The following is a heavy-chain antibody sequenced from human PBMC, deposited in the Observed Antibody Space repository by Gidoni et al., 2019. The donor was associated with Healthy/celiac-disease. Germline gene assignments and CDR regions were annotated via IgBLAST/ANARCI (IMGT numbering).Heavy chain of an antibody. Sequence: QITLKESGPTLVKPTQTLTLTCTFSGFSLSTSGVGVGWIRQPPGKALEWLALIYWNDDKRYSPSLKSRLTITKDTSKNQVVLTMTNMDPVDTATYYCARQTYYYDSSGYCDAFDIWGQGTMVTVSS. CDR3: ARQTYYYDSSGYCDAFDI. CDR1: GFSLSTSGVG. D-gene: IGHD3-22*01. J-gene: IGHJ3*02. V-gene: IGHV2-5*01. CDR2: IYWNDDK.